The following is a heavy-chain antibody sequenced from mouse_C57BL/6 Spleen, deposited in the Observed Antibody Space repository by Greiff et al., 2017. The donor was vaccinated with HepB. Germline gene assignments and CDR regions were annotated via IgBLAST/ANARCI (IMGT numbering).Heavy chain of an antibody. CDR3: AKSASTVVAHYAMDY. CDR1: GYTFTSYW. V-gene: IGHV1-55*01. D-gene: IGHD1-1*01. CDR2: IYPGSGST. J-gene: IGHJ4*01. Sequence: VQLQQPGAELVKPGASVKMSCKASGYTFTSYWITWVKQRPGQGLEWIGDIYPGSGSTNYNEKFKSKATLTVDTSSSTAYMQLSSLTSEDSAVYYCAKSASTVVAHYAMDYWGQGTSVTASS.